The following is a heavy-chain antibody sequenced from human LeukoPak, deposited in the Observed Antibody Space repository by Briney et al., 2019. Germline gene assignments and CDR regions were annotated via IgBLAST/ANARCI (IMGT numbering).Heavy chain of an antibody. D-gene: IGHD3-22*01. J-gene: IGHJ4*02. CDR2: INPSGGST. Sequence: ASVKVSCKASGYTFTSYYMHWARQAPGQGLEWMGLINPSGGSTSYAQKFQGRVTMTRDTSTSTVYMELSSLRSEDTAVYYCARDSYYYDSSGYYYGGYWGQGTLVTVSS. V-gene: IGHV1-46*01. CDR3: ARDSYYYDSSGYYYGGY. CDR1: GYTFTSYY.